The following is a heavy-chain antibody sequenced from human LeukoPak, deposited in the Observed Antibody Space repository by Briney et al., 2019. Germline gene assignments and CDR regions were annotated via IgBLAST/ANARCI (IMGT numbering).Heavy chain of an antibody. CDR3: AKDKYSSSLSEFDY. D-gene: IGHD6-13*01. Sequence: PGGSLRLSCAASGFSFDDHAMHWVRQAPGKGLEWVSGISWNSNSIVYADSVKGRFTISRDNAKNSLYLQMNSLTSEDTALYYCAKDKYSSSLSEFDYWGQGTLVTVSS. V-gene: IGHV3-9*01. CDR1: GFSFDDHA. CDR2: ISWNSNSI. J-gene: IGHJ4*02.